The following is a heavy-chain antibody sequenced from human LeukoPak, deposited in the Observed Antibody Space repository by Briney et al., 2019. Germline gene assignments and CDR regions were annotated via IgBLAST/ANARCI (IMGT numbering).Heavy chain of an antibody. Sequence: GGSLRLSCAASGFTFSSYGMHWVRQAPGKGLEWVAVISYDGSNKYYADSVKGRFTISRDNSKNTLYLQMNSLRAEDTAVYYCAKGITTVTTYFDYWGQGTLVTVSS. D-gene: IGHD4-17*01. V-gene: IGHV3-30*18. CDR1: GFTFSSYG. CDR3: AKGITTVTTYFDY. CDR2: ISYDGSNK. J-gene: IGHJ4*02.